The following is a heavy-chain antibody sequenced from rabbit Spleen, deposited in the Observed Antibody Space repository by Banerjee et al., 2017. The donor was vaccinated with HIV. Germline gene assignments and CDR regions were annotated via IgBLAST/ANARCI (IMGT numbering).Heavy chain of an antibody. Sequence: QSLEESGGDLVKPGASLTLTCTASGFSFSSSYYMCWVRQAPGKGLEWIACIYLGSGGATYYANWAKGRFTISKTSSTTVTLQMTSLTAADTATYFCARSSIGGDYVDLHLWGPGTMVTV. CDR2: IYLGSGGAT. J-gene: IGHJ4*01. D-gene: IGHD1-1*01. V-gene: IGHV1S40*01. CDR3: ARSSIGGDYVDLHL. CDR1: GFSFSSSYY.